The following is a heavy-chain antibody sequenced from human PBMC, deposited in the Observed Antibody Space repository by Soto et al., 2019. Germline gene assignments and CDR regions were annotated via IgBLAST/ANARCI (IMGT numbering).Heavy chain of an antibody. V-gene: IGHV1-46*01. D-gene: IGHD5-18*01. J-gene: IGHJ6*02. Sequence: ASVKVSCKASGYTFTSYYMHWVRQAPGQGLEWMGIINPSGGSTSYAQKFQGRVTMTRDTSTSTVYMELSSLRSEDTAVYYCARDIAPSRTAMVSYYYYYGMDVWGQGTTVTVSS. CDR3: ARDIAPSRTAMVSYYYYYGMDV. CDR2: INPSGGST. CDR1: GYTFTSYY.